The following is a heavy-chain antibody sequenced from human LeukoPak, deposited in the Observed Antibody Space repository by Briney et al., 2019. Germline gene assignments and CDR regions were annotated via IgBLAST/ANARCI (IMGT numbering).Heavy chain of an antibody. CDR2: IYYSGST. CDR3: ARVDGSGSYYMYYYYGIDV. D-gene: IGHD3-10*01. CDR1: GVSISSYY. V-gene: IGHV4-59*01. Sequence: SETLSLTCTVSGVSISSYYWSWIRQPPGKGLEWIGYIYYSGSTNYNPSLKSRVTISVDTSKNQFSLKLSSVTAADTAVYYCARVDGSGSYYMYYYYGIDVWGQGTTVTVSS. J-gene: IGHJ6*02.